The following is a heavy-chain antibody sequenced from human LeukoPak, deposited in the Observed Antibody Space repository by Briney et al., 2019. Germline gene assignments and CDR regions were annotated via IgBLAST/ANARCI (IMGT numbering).Heavy chain of an antibody. CDR2: ISGSGGST. J-gene: IGHJ4*02. V-gene: IGHV3-23*01. CDR1: GFTFSSYA. CDR3: AKSAVTIFGVVISDLFDY. D-gene: IGHD3-3*01. Sequence: GGSLRLSCAAPGFTFSSYAMSWVRQAPGKGLEWVSAISGSGGSTYYADSVKGRFTISRDNSKNTLYLQMNSLRAEDTAVYYCAKSAVTIFGVVISDLFDYWGQGTLVTVSS.